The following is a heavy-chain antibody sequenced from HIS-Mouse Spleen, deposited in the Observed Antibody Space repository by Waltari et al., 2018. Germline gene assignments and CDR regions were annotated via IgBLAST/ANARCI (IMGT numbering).Heavy chain of an antibody. Sequence: QLQLQESGPGLVKPSETLSLTCTVSGGSISSSSYYWGWIRQPPGTGLEWIGSIYYSGSTYYHPSLKSRVTMSVDTSKNQFSLKLSSVTAADTAVYYCAREIPYSSSWYDWYFDLWGRGTLVTVSS. J-gene: IGHJ2*01. D-gene: IGHD6-13*01. CDR1: GGSISSSSYY. CDR2: IYYSGST. V-gene: IGHV4-39*07. CDR3: AREIPYSSSWYDWYFDL.